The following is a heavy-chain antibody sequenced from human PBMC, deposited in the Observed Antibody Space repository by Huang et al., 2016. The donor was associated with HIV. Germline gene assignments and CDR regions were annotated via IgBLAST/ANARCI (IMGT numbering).Heavy chain of an antibody. V-gene: IGHV1-8*01. D-gene: IGHD1-26*01. J-gene: IGHJ6*02. CDR3: ARGDSGSYLSDHYYYGMDV. CDR1: GYTFTIYD. Sequence: QVQLVQSGAEVKKPGASVKVSCKASGYTFTIYDINWVRQATGHGLEWMGWMKLNSGDTGDEQKFPGTVAMTRNTSISTAYMELSSLIFDDTAVYYCARGDSGSYLSDHYYYGMDVWGQGTTVTVSS. CDR2: MKLNSGDT.